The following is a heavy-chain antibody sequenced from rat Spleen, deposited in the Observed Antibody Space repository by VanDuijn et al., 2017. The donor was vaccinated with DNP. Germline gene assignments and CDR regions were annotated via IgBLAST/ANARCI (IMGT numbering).Heavy chain of an antibody. J-gene: IGHJ3*01. Sequence: EVQLVESGGGLVQPGRSMKLSCAASGFTFSNYYMAWVRQAPTKGLEWVASISTGGGNTYYRDSVKGRFTISRDNAKSTLYLQMSKLGSEDTAIYYCARASWRGFAYWGQGTLVTVSS. CDR1: GFTFSNYY. CDR3: ARASWRGFAY. CDR2: ISTGGGNT. D-gene: IGHD1-11*01. V-gene: IGHV5-25*01.